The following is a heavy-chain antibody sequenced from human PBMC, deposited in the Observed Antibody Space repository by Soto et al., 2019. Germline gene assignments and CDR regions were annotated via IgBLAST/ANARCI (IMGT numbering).Heavy chain of an antibody. CDR2: INHSGST. V-gene: IGHV4-34*01. CDR1: GGSFSGYY. Sequence: SETLSLTCAVYGGSFSGYYWSWIRQPPGKGLEWIGEINHSGSTNYNPSLKSRFTISVDTSKNQFSLKLSSVTAADTAVYYCARGPPAPVQYYFDYWGQGTLVTVSS. D-gene: IGHD1-1*01. CDR3: ARGPPAPVQYYFDY. J-gene: IGHJ4*02.